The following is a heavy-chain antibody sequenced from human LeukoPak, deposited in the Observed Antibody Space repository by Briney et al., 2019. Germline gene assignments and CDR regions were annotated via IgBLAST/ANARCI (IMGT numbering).Heavy chain of an antibody. CDR1: GFTFSSYW. D-gene: IGHD1-26*01. Sequence: PGGSLRLSCAASGFTFSSYWMSWVRQAPGKGLEWVANIKQDGSEKYYVDSVKGRFTISRDNAKNSLYLQMNSLRAEDTAVYYCARGGRKLYRGSYPYDYWGQGTLVTVSS. CDR3: ARGGRKLYRGSYPYDY. V-gene: IGHV3-7*01. J-gene: IGHJ4*02. CDR2: IKQDGSEK.